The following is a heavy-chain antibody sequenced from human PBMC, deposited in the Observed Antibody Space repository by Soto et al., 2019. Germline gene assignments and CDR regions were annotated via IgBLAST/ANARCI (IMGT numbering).Heavy chain of an antibody. J-gene: IGHJ4*02. V-gene: IGHV3-30*18. CDR3: AKGNVLLWFGELLGLVDY. D-gene: IGHD3-10*01. CDR1: GFTLSSYG. CDR2: ISPDGSNK. Sequence: GGSLRLSCAASGFTLSSYGMHWVRQAPGKGLEWVAVISPDGSNKYYADSVKGRFTISRDNSKNTLYLQMNSLRAEDTAVYYCAKGNVLLWFGELLGLVDYWGQGTLVTVSS.